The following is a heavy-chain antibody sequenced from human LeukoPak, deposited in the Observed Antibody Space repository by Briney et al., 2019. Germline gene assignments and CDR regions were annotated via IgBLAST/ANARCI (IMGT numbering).Heavy chain of an antibody. V-gene: IGHV4-59*01. Sequence: SETLSLTCTVSGGSISSSYWSWIRQPPGKGLEWIGYVYYSGTTSYNPSPRGRVTMSLDTSKNQFSLKLSSVTAADTAVYYCARGATAWVHFDYWGQGTLVTVSS. CDR2: VYYSGTT. CDR1: GGSISSSY. D-gene: IGHD1-26*01. J-gene: IGHJ4*02. CDR3: ARGATAWVHFDY.